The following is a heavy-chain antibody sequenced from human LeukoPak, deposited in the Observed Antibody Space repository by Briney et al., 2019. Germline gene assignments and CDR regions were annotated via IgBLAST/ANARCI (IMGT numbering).Heavy chain of an antibody. CDR1: GYSFTSYW. CDR3: ARHATYYYAPLAFDI. Sequence: GESLQISCKGSGYSFTSYWIGWVRQMPGKGLEWMGIIYPGDSDTRYSPSFQGQVTISADKPISTAYLQWSSLKASDTAMYYCARHATYYYAPLAFDIWGQGTMVTVSS. J-gene: IGHJ3*02. CDR2: IYPGDSDT. D-gene: IGHD3-10*01. V-gene: IGHV5-51*01.